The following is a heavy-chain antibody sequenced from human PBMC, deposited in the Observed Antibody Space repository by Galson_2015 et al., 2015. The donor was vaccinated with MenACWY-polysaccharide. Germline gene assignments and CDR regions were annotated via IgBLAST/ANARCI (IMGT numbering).Heavy chain of an antibody. Sequence: SLRLSCAASGFTFRSYPMNWVRQTPGKGLEWVSGTSGSGNSAFYADSVRGRFTISRDNSKNTLYLQMNSLRADDTALYYCVKSGGDGVTVFATVPTAPESWGQGTLVTVSS. V-gene: IGHV3-23*01. CDR3: VKSGGDGVTVFATVPTAPES. CDR1: GFTFRSYP. J-gene: IGHJ4*02. D-gene: IGHD2-21*01. CDR2: TSGSGNSA.